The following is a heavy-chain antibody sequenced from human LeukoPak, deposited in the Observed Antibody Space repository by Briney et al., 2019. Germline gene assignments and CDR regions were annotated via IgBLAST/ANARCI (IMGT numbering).Heavy chain of an antibody. D-gene: IGHD2-21*01. V-gene: IGHV3-7*01. CDR2: IKQGGSEK. Sequence: GGSLRLSCAASGFTLSKYWLTWIRQAPGKGLEWVATIKQGGSEKYYVDSVQGRFTISRDNAQNSLYLQLNSLRAQDSALYYCVRACGSAACPFYFHYWGQGTLVTVSS. J-gene: IGHJ4*02. CDR1: GFTLSKYW. CDR3: VRACGSAACPFYFHY.